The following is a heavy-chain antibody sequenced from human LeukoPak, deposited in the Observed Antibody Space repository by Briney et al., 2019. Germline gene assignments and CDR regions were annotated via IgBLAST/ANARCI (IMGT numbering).Heavy chain of an antibody. CDR3: AKDRGDYAPFYGMDV. Sequence: GGSLRLSCAASGVTLGTYAMSWARQAPGKGPEWVSGISSSGSGGNTYYADSVKGRFTISRDNSKNTLYLQMNSLRADDTALYYCAKDRGDYAPFYGMDVWGQGTTVIVSS. CDR1: GVTLGTYA. J-gene: IGHJ6*02. D-gene: IGHD4-17*01. V-gene: IGHV3-23*01. CDR2: ISSSGSGGNT.